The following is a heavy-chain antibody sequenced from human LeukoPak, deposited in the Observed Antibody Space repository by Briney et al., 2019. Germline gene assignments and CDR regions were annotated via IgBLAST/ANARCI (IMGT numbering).Heavy chain of an antibody. CDR1: GGTFSSYA. Sequence: SVKVSCKASGGTFSSYAISWVRQAPGQGLEWMGRIIPILGIANYAQKFQGRVTTTADKSTSTAYMELSSLRSEDTAVYYCARADCSGGSCYSDYWGQGTLVTVSS. CDR3: ARADCSGGSCYSDY. J-gene: IGHJ4*02. V-gene: IGHV1-69*04. CDR2: IIPILGIA. D-gene: IGHD2-15*01.